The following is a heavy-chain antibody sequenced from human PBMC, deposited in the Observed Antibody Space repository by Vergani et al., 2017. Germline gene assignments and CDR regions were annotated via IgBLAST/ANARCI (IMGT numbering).Heavy chain of an antibody. J-gene: IGHJ6*03. V-gene: IGHV4-59*01. CDR3: ARGTSYDVSHYYYYMDV. CDR1: GGSISSYY. Sequence: QVQLQESGPGLVKPSETLSLTCTVSGGSISSYYWSWLRQPPGKGLEWIGYIYYSGSTNYNPSLKSRVTISVDTSKNQFSLKLSSVTAADTAVYYCARGTSYDVSHYYYYMDVWGKGTTVTVSS. CDR2: IYYSGST. D-gene: IGHD1-1*01.